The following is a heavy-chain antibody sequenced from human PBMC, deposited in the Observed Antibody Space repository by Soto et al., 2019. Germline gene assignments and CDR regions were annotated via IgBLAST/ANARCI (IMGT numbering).Heavy chain of an antibody. CDR3: VRDPHYYDSSGSSTGAIDY. V-gene: IGHV1-2*02. J-gene: IGHJ4*02. CDR2: INPNSGGT. Sequence: ASVKVSCKASGYTFTGYYMHWVRQAPGQGLEWMGWINPNSGGTNYAQKFQGRVTMTRDTSISTAYMELSRLRSDDTAVYYCVRDPHYYDSSGSSTGAIDYWGQGTLVTVSS. D-gene: IGHD3-22*01. CDR1: GYTFTGYY.